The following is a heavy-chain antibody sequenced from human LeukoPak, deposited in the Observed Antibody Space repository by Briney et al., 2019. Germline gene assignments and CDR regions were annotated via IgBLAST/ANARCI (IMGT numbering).Heavy chain of an antibody. CDR1: GFTFSSFW. CDR3: ARERYGNYN. V-gene: IGHV3-7*03. J-gene: IGHJ4*02. D-gene: IGHD4-11*01. Sequence: GGSLRLSCAASGFTFSSFWMIWVRQAPGKELEWVANIKEDGSVKNYVDSVKGRFTISRDNAKNSLFLQMNSLRAEDTAVYYCARERYGNYNWGQGTLVTVSS. CDR2: IKEDGSVK.